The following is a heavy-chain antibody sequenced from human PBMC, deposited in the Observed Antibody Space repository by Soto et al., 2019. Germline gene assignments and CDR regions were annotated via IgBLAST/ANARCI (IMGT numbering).Heavy chain of an antibody. Sequence: SETLSLTCTVSGGSISSGDYYWRWIRQPPGKGLEWIGYIYYSGSTYYNPSLKSRVTISVDTSKNQFSLKLSSVTAADTAVYYCARRIAARPGPLDYWGQGTLVTVSS. CDR2: IYYSGST. CDR1: GGSISSGDYY. J-gene: IGHJ4*02. CDR3: ARRIAARPGPLDY. D-gene: IGHD6-6*01. V-gene: IGHV4-30-4*01.